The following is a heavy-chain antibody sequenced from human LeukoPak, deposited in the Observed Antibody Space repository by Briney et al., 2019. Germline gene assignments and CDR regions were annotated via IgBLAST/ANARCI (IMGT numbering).Heavy chain of an antibody. D-gene: IGHD2/OR15-2a*01. CDR2: INPDSGGT. Sequence: ASVKVSCKASGYTFSAYYMHWVRQAPGQGPEWMGRINPDSGGTKYAQKFQGRVTMTRDTSINIVYMELSSLRSDDTAVYYCAKAGHYDFNWFDPWGQGTLVTVSS. J-gene: IGHJ5*02. V-gene: IGHV1-2*06. CDR1: GYTFSAYY. CDR3: AKAGHYDFNWFDP.